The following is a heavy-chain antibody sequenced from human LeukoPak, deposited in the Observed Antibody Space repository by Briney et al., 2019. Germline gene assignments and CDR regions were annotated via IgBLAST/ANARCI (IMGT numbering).Heavy chain of an antibody. CDR1: GGSISSYY. D-gene: IGHD1-1*01. Sequence: SETLSLTCTVSGGSISSYYWSWIRQPPGKGLEWIGYIYYSGSTNYNPSLRSRVTISVDTSKNQFSLKLSSVTAADTAVYYCARWTAGTRDAFDIWGQGTMVTVSS. CDR3: ARWTAGTRDAFDI. CDR2: IYYSGST. J-gene: IGHJ3*02. V-gene: IGHV4-59*01.